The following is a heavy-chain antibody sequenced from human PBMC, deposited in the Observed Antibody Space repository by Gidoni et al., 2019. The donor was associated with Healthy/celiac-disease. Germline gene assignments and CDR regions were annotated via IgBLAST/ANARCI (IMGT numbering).Heavy chain of an antibody. CDR3: AKGASSSWYEDWFDP. J-gene: IGHJ5*02. CDR1: GSTFDDYA. Sequence: EVQLVESGGGLVQPGRSLRLSCAASGSTFDDYAMHWVRQAPGEGLEWVSGISWSSGSIGDADSVNGRFTISEDNAKNPLYLQMSSLRAEDAALYYCAKGASSSWYEDWFDPWGQGTLVTVSS. CDR2: ISWSSGSI. V-gene: IGHV3-9*01. D-gene: IGHD6-13*01.